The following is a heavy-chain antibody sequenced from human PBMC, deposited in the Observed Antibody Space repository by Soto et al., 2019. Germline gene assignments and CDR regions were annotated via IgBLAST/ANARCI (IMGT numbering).Heavy chain of an antibody. Sequence: QITLKESGPTLVKPTQTLTLTCTFSGFSLTTGGAGVGWIRQPPGKALEGLALIYWNDDNRYSPSLKSRLTITKDTSKNQVVLRMTNMDPVDTATYYCAHRGYGNYPRDNWFDPWGQGILVIVSS. D-gene: IGHD4-17*01. CDR3: AHRGYGNYPRDNWFDP. J-gene: IGHJ5*02. CDR2: IYWNDDN. V-gene: IGHV2-5*01. CDR1: GFSLTTGGAG.